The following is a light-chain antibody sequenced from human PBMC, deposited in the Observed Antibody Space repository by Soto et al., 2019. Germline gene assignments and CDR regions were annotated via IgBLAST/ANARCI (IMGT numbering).Light chain of an antibody. V-gene: IGKV3-11*01. J-gene: IGKJ5*01. Sequence: LSFPRGQRQSNSCRASQSVSTYLAWFQQHPGQAPRLLIYDASTRATGIPARFSGSGCGKDFTLTISILAAEDFSIYYCQQGHRRVTFGQGTRLEIK. CDR2: DAS. CDR3: QQGHRRVT. CDR1: QSVSTY.